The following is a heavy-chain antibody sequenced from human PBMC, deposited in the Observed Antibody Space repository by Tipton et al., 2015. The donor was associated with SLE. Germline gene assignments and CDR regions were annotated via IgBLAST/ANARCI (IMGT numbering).Heavy chain of an antibody. CDR1: GGSISSGSYY. V-gene: IGHV4-61*02. D-gene: IGHD2-2*01. CDR2: IYTSGST. J-gene: IGHJ4*02. CDR3: ARDLAYCSSTSCFDYFDY. Sequence: TLFLTCTVSGGSISSGSYYWSWIRQPAGKGLEWIGRIYTSGSTNYNPSLKSRVTISVDTSKNQFSLKLSSVTAADTAVYYCARDLAYCSSTSCFDYFDYWGQGTLVTVSS.